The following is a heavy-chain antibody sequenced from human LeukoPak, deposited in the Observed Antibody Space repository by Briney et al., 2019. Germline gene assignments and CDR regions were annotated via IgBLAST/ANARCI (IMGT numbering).Heavy chain of an antibody. CDR1: GYTFTIYG. J-gene: IGHJ6*02. V-gene: IGHV1-18*01. Sequence: ASVKVSCKASGYTFTIYGISWVRQAPGQGLEWMGWISAYNGNTNYAQRLQGRVTMTTDTSTSTAYMELRSLRSDDTAVYYCARDSSGWYFSIDYYYYGMDVWGQGTTVTVSS. CDR3: ARDSSGWYFSIDYYYYGMDV. CDR2: ISAYNGNT. D-gene: IGHD6-19*01.